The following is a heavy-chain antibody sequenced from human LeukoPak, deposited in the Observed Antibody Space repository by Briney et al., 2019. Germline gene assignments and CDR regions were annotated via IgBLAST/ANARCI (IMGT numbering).Heavy chain of an antibody. D-gene: IGHD3-3*01. CDR3: ARDPYDFWSGYSSDNWFDP. CDR1: GFTFSSYS. Sequence: SGGSLRLSCSPSGFTFSSYSMNWVRQAPGEGLEWVSYISSSSSTIYYADFVKSRFTISRDNAKNSLYLQMNSLRAEDTAVYYGARDPYDFWSGYSSDNWFDPWGQGTLVTVSS. CDR2: ISSSSSTI. J-gene: IGHJ5*02. V-gene: IGHV3-48*01.